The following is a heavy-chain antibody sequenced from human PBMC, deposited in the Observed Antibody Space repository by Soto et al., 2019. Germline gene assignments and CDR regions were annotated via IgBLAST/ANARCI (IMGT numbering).Heavy chain of an antibody. CDR1: GGSISSGDYY. CDR3: ARVGMVRGVPLDY. CDR2: IYYSGST. J-gene: IGHJ4*02. V-gene: IGHV4-30-4*01. Sequence: SETLSLTCTVSGGSISSGDYYWSWIRQPPGKGLEWIGYIYYSGSTYYNPSLKSRVTISVDTSKNQFSLKLSSVTAADTAVYYCARVGMVRGVPLDYWGQGTLVTSPQ. D-gene: IGHD3-10*01.